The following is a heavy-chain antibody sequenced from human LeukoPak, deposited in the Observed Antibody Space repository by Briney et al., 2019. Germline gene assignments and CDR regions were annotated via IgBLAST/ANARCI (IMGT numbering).Heavy chain of an antibody. D-gene: IGHD6-19*01. CDR1: GYTFTSYD. V-gene: IGHV1-8*03. CDR3: ARDTYIAVAGTGDAFDI. Sequence: GASVKVSCKASGYTFTSYDINWVRQATGQGLEWMGWMNPNSGNTGYAQKFQGRVTITRNTSISTAYMELSSLRSEDTAVYYCARDTYIAVAGTGDAFDIWGQGTMVTVSS. CDR2: MNPNSGNT. J-gene: IGHJ3*02.